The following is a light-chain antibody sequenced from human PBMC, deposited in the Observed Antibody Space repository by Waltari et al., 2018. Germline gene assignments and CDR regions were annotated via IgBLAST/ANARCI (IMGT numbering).Light chain of an antibody. CDR2: RAS. CDR1: QAISHS. J-gene: IGKJ4*02. V-gene: IGKV1-NL1*01. Sequence: DIQLTQSPSSLSASVGARVTLTCRASQAISHSLAWYQPKPGNAPKVLLYRASTLESGVPSRFSGSGTGTDYTLTISSLQPEDFATYYCQQYAATPLTFGGGTKVENK. CDR3: QQYAATPLT.